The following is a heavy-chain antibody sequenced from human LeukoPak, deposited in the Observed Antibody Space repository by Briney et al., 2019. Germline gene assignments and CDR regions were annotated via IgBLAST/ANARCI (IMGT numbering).Heavy chain of an antibody. J-gene: IGHJ4*02. D-gene: IGHD1-26*01. V-gene: IGHV3-23*01. CDR2: ISGSGGST. CDR1: GFTFSSYA. CDR3: AKEPTRYSGSYGSDY. Sequence: GGSLRLSCAASGFTFSSYAMSWVRQAPGKGLEWVSAISGSGGSTYYADSVKGRFTISRDNSKNTLYLQMNSLRAEDTAVYYCAKEPTRYSGSYGSDYWGQGTLVTVPS.